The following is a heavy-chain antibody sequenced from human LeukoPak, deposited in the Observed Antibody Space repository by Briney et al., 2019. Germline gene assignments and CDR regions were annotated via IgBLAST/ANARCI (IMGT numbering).Heavy chain of an antibody. J-gene: IGHJ6*02. V-gene: IGHV3-7*03. CDR1: GFTFSSYW. D-gene: IGHD3-16*01. Sequence: GGSLRLSCAASGFTFSSYWMNWARQAPGKGLEWVAGINHNGNVNYYVDSVKGRFTISRDNAKNSLYLQMSNLRAEDTAVYFCARGGGLDVWGQGATVTVSS. CDR3: ARGGGLDV. CDR2: INHNGNVN.